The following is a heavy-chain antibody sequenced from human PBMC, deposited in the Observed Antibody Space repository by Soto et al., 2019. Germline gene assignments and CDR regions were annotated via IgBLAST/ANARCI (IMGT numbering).Heavy chain of an antibody. D-gene: IGHD3-9*01. V-gene: IGHV3-74*01. CDR2: INSDGSST. J-gene: IGHJ4*02. CDR3: ARTGTWDY. CDR1: GFTFNNYW. Sequence: EVQLVESGGDLVQPGGSLRLSCAASGFTFNNYWMHCVRQAPGKWLVWVSRINSDGSSTTYADSVKGRFTISRDNAKNTLYLQMTSLRAEDTAVYYCARTGTWDYWGQGTLVTVSS.